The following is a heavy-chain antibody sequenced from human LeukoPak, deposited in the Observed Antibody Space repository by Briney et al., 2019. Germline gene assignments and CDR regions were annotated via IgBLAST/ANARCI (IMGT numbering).Heavy chain of an antibody. J-gene: IGHJ4*02. CDR1: GYTFTSFV. CDR3: ARDQDFRSGQYSRDFDY. Sequence: ASVKVSCKASGYTFTSFVINWVRQAPGQGPEWMGWVNTITGNPTYAQGFTGRFVFSLDTSVSTAYLQINNLKADDTAVYYCARDQDFRSGQYSRDFDYWGQGTLVTVSS. D-gene: IGHD3-3*01. V-gene: IGHV7-4-1*02. CDR2: VNTITGNP.